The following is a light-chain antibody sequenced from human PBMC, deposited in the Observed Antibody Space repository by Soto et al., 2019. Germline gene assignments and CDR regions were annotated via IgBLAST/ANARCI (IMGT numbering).Light chain of an antibody. CDR3: MQAPQTPRT. J-gene: IGKJ1*01. CDR2: LAS. V-gene: IGKV2-28*01. CDR1: QSLQHNNGNTL. Sequence: EIVMTQSPLSLTVTPGEPASISCKSSQSLQHNNGNTLLDWYMQKPGQSPQLLIYLASRRAPGAPDRVSGSGSGTHFTLRISTVEADDAAIYYSMQAPQTPRTFGQGTKLEI.